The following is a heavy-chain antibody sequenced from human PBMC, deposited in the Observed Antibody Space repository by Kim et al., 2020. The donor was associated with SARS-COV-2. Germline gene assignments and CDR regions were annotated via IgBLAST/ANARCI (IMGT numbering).Heavy chain of an antibody. D-gene: IGHD1-7*01. CDR3: TGRLGTSVGFDQ. V-gene: IGHV3-49*04. CDR2: IRSIFSGGTT. J-gene: IGHJ4*02. CDR1: GFTFGDYA. Sequence: GGSLRLSCTTSGFTFGDYALNWVRQAPGKGLEWLSVIRSIFSGGTTDYAASVKGRFTISRDNSKNIAYLQMNNLQTDDTAIYYCTGRLGTSVGFDQWGQGTLVTVSS.